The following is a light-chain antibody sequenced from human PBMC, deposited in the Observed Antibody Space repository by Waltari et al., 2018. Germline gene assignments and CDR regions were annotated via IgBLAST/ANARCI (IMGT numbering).Light chain of an antibody. CDR1: QSVSSY. CDR2: DAS. V-gene: IGKV3-11*01. J-gene: IGKJ4*01. CDR3: QQRSKA. Sequence: IVLTPSPATLSLSPGERATLSCRASQSVSSYLAWYQQKPGQAPRLLIYDASNRATGIPARFSGSGSGTDFTLTISSLEPEDFAVYYCQQRSKAFGGGTKVEIK.